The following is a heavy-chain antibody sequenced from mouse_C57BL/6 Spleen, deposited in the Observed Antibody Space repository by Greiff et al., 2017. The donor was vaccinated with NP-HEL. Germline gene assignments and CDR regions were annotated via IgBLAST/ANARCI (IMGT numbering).Heavy chain of an antibody. J-gene: IGHJ2*01. V-gene: IGHV1-82*01. CDR2: IYPGDGDT. CDR3: ARSPTVVADY. CDR1: GYAFSSSW. D-gene: IGHD1-1*01. Sequence: QVQLQQSGPELVKPGASVKISCKASGYAFSSSWMNWVTQRPGKGLEWIGRIYPGDGDTNYNGKFKGKATLTADKSSSTAYMQLSSLTSEDSAVYFCARSPTVVADYWGQGTTLTVST.